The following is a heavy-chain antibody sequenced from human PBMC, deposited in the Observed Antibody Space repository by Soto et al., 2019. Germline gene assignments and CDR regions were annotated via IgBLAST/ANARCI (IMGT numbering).Heavy chain of an antibody. CDR3: AGTGIAAAGTNVLPYYDGMDV. CDR2: IIPIFGTA. J-gene: IGHJ6*02. Sequence: QVQLVQSGAEVKKPGSSVKVSCKASGGTFSSYAISWVRQAPGQGLEWMGGIIPIFGTANYAQKFQGRVTSTAQQSTSTAYMELSSRRSEDPAVYNSAGTGIAAAGTNVLPYYDGMDVWGQGTTVTVSS. D-gene: IGHD6-13*01. CDR1: GGTFSSYA. V-gene: IGHV1-69*12.